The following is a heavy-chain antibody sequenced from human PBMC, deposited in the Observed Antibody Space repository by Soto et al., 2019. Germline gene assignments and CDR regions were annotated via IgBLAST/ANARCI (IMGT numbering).Heavy chain of an antibody. CDR2: ITSNGGKT. D-gene: IGHD7-27*01. CDR1: GFTFSSYA. V-gene: IGHV3-64D*06. Sequence: VGSLRLSCSVSGFTFSSYAMHWVRQAPGKGLEYVSAITSNGGKTYYADSVKGRFTISRDNSKNTLYLQMSSLRAEDTAVCYCARDQTLGYYYYGMDVWGQGTTVTVS. J-gene: IGHJ6*02. CDR3: ARDQTLGYYYYGMDV.